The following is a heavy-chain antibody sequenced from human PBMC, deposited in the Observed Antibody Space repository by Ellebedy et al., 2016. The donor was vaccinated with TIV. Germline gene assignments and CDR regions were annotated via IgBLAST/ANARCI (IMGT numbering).Heavy chain of an antibody. D-gene: IGHD1-1*01. CDR1: GFTFSSYW. CDR2: IKQDGSEK. CDR3: ARSPATGTVDY. Sequence: GGSLRLSXAASGFTFSSYWISWVRQAPGKGLEWVANIKQDGSEKYYVDSVKDRFTISRDNAKNSLYLQMNSLRAEDTAVYYCARSPATGTVDYWGHGTLVTVSS. V-gene: IGHV3-7*01. J-gene: IGHJ4*01.